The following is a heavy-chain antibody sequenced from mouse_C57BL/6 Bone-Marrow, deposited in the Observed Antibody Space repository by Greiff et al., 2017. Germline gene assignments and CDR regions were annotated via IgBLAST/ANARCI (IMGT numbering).Heavy chain of an antibody. Sequence: EVQLQQSGPELVKPGASVKIPCTASGYTFTDYNMDWVKQSHGKSLEWIGDINPNNGGTIYNQKFKGKATLTVDKSSSTAYMELRSLTSEDTAVYYSARRKWLLRGYAMDYWGQGTSVTVSS. V-gene: IGHV1-18*01. CDR2: INPNNGGT. CDR3: ARRKWLLRGYAMDY. D-gene: IGHD2-3*01. CDR1: GYTFTDYN. J-gene: IGHJ4*01.